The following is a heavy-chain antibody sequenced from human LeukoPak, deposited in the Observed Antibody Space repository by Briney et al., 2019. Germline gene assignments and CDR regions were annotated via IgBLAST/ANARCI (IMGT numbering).Heavy chain of an antibody. CDR1: GGSISSSSFY. J-gene: IGHJ4*02. V-gene: IGHV4-39*07. D-gene: IGHD6-19*01. CDR3: ARDAGGWYYFDY. Sequence: SETLSLTCTVSGGSISSSSFYWGWIRQPPGKGLEWIGSISYSGITYYNPSLKSRLTISVDKSKNQFSLKLSSVTAADTAVYYCARDAGGWYYFDYWGQGTLVTVSS. CDR2: ISYSGIT.